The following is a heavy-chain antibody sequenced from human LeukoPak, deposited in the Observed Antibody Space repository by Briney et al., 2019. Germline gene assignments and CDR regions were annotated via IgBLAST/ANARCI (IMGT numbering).Heavy chain of an antibody. CDR1: RGSFSKSA. CDR2: IIPIFGTA. Sequence: SVKVSCKASRGSFSKSAICWVRPAPGQGLEWMGGIIPIFGTANYAQRFQGRVTITADESTTTAYMEVSSVRSEDTAVYYCARGEVPPHYFYSWGQGTLVTVSS. V-gene: IGHV1-69*13. CDR3: ARGEVPPHYFYS. J-gene: IGHJ4*02.